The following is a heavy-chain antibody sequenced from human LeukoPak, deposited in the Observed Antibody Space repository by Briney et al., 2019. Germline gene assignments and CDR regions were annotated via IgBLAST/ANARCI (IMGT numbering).Heavy chain of an antibody. D-gene: IGHD2-21*02. V-gene: IGHV3-30*18. Sequence: GGSLRLSWAASGVTFSSYGMHWGRQAPGKGLEWVAVISYGGSNKYYADSVKGRFTISRDNSKNPLYLQMNSLRAEDTAVYYCANLVTAIGHDAFDIWGQGTMVTVSS. CDR1: GVTFSSYG. CDR2: ISYGGSNK. CDR3: ANLVTAIGHDAFDI. J-gene: IGHJ3*02.